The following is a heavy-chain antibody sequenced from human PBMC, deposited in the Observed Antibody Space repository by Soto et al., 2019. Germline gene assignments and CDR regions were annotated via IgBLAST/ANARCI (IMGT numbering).Heavy chain of an antibody. V-gene: IGHV1-8*02. D-gene: IGHD3-9*01. J-gene: IGHJ4*02. CDR1: GYTFTDFD. CDR3: TRGKLATLTDV. CDR2: TNPNTGNT. Sequence: QVQLVQSGPEVKKPGAPVKISCQASGYTFTDFDINWVRRATGQGLEWMGWTNPNTGNTRYAQRFNGRLIMTRDTSISTPYTEMGSLNPEDTAVYYCTRGKLATLTDVWGQGTLVTVS.